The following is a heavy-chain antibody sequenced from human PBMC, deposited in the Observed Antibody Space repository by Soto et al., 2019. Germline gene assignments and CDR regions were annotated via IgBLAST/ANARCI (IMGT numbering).Heavy chain of an antibody. Sequence: GGSLRLSCAASGFTFSNNWMHWVRRIPGKGPVWVSRINSDGSSRDYADSVEGRFTISGDSAKNTVYLQMNGLRVEDTAVYYCARAPEQRPIDYWGQGTQVTVSS. CDR3: ARAPEQRPIDY. J-gene: IGHJ4*02. CDR2: INSDGSSR. D-gene: IGHD6-25*01. CDR1: GFTFSNNW. V-gene: IGHV3-74*01.